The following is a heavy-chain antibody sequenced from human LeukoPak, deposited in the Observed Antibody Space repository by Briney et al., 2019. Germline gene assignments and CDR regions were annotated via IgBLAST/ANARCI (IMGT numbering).Heavy chain of an antibody. V-gene: IGHV1-46*01. CDR1: GYRFTSYY. J-gene: IGHJ4*02. CDR3: ARGTPLFDY. D-gene: IGHD2-2*01. CDR2: INPSGGAP. Sequence: ASVKVSCKASGYRFTSYYMHWVRQAPGQGLEWMGIINPSGGAPTYAQKFQGRVTMTSDTSTSTVYIELSSLRSEDTAVYYCARGTPLFDYWGQGTLVTVSS.